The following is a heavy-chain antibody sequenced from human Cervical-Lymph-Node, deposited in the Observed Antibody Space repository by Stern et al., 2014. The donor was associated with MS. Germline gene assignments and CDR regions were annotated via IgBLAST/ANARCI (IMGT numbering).Heavy chain of an antibody. CDR3: ARVRGSYYFDY. D-gene: IGHD1-26*01. V-gene: IGHV3-7*01. Sequence: VQLVESGGGLVQPGGSLRLSCAASGFIFRTYWMTWVRQAPGKGLEWVANIQQNGNEKYYVDSLKGRFTISRDNAKNSLYLQMNSLRVEDTAVYYCARVRGSYYFDYWGQGTLVTVSS. CDR2: IQQNGNEK. J-gene: IGHJ4*02. CDR1: GFIFRTYW.